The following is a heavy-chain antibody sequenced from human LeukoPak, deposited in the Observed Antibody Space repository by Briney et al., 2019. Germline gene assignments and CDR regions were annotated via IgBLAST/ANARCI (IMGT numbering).Heavy chain of an antibody. CDR3: AKDPYSSSPGYFQH. D-gene: IGHD6-6*01. J-gene: IGHJ1*01. V-gene: IGHV1-2*02. CDR2: INPNSGGT. CDR1: GYTFTGYY. Sequence: ASVKVSCKASGYTFTGYYMHWVRQAPGQGLEWMGWINPNSGGTNYAQKFQGRVTMTRDTSISTAYMELSRLRSDDTAVYYCAKDPYSSSPGYFQHWGQGTLVTVSS.